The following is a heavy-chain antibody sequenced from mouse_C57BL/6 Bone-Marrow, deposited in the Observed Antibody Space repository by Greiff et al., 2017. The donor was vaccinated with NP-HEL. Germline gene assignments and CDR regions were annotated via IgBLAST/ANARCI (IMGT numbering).Heavy chain of an antibody. CDR2: INPYNGGT. CDR3: ARSWITTLVATDWYFDV. Sequence: VQLKESGPVLVKPGASVKMSCKASGYTFTDYYMNWVKQSHGKSLEWIGVINPYNGGTSYKQKFKGKATLTVDKSSSTAYMELHSLTSDDSAVYYCARSWITTLVATDWYFDVWGTGTTVTVSS. V-gene: IGHV1-19*01. J-gene: IGHJ1*03. D-gene: IGHD1-1*01. CDR1: GYTFTDYY.